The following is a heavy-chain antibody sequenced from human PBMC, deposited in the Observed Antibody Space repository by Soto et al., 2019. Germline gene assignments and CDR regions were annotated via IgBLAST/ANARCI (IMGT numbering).Heavy chain of an antibody. CDR3: ARDYGFGELFDP. J-gene: IGHJ5*02. Sequence: QVQLVQSGAEVKKPGASVKVSCKASGYTFTSYGISWVRQAPGQGLEWMGWISAYNGNTNYAQKLQGRVTMTTDTATSTAYRELRSLTSADTAVYYCARDYGFGELFDPWGQGTLVTVSS. CDR1: GYTFTSYG. D-gene: IGHD3-10*01. CDR2: ISAYNGNT. V-gene: IGHV1-18*01.